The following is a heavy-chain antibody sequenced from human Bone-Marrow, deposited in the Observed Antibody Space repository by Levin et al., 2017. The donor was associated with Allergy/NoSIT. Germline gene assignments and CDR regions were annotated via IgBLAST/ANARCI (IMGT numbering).Heavy chain of an antibody. CDR1: GFSFSAYT. CDR2: ITSSGDYI. Sequence: NPGGSLRLSCAASGFSFSAYTMNWVRQAPGKGLEWVSAITSSGDYIYYADSLKGRFTISRDNAKNSLYLQMNSLRAEDTAVYYCARVRDGYNYGLSDSWGRGTQVKVSS. J-gene: IGHJ4*02. D-gene: IGHD5-24*01. V-gene: IGHV3-21*01. CDR3: ARVRDGYNYGLSDS.